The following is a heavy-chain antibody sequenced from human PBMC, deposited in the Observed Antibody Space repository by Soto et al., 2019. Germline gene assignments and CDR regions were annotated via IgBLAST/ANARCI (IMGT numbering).Heavy chain of an antibody. CDR3: ARLGGAMLSYGLDV. Sequence: EVQLVESVGGLVQPGGSLRLSCAASGFTFSNYEMNWVRQAPGKGLEWVSHITSSGSTKYYADSVKGRFTISRDNAKNSLHLQMNSLRAEDTAVYYCARLGGAMLSYGLDVWGQGTTVTVSS. J-gene: IGHJ6*02. CDR1: GFTFSNYE. V-gene: IGHV3-48*03. D-gene: IGHD3-10*01. CDR2: ITSSGSTK.